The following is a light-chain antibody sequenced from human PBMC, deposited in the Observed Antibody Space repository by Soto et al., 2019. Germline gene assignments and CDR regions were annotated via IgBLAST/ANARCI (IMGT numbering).Light chain of an antibody. CDR1: QSINNY. Sequence: EIVLTQSPGTLSLSPGERATLSCRASQSINNYLAWYQQKPGQPPRLLIYDASTRATAIPVRLSASGSGTGFTLTFISLEPEDCAVYYCQCRGIWPPGPTFGGGTKLEIK. CDR2: DAS. V-gene: IGKV3-11*01. CDR3: QCRGIWPPGPT. J-gene: IGKJ4*01.